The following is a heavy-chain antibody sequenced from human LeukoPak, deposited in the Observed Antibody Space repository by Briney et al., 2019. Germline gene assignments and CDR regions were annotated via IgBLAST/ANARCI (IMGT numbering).Heavy chain of an antibody. CDR3: GGEVEMPMLVAY. D-gene: IGHD5-24*01. V-gene: IGHV3-23*01. J-gene: IGHJ4*02. Sequence: PGGSLKLSCATSGFSFSTYAISWVRQAPGRGLEWVSGIIDPSGSTNYADSVKGRFTISRDTSKNTLYLQMNSLRAEDTAVYYCGGEVEMPMLVAYWGQGTLVTVSS. CDR1: GFSFSTYA. CDR2: IIDPSGST.